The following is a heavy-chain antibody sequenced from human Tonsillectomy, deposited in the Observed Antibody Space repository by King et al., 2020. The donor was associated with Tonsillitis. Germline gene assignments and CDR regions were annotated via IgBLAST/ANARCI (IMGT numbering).Heavy chain of an antibody. J-gene: IGHJ6*02. CDR3: AIAPPGYYSGMDV. V-gene: IGHV3-11*06. CDR2: ISTSSTYT. Sequence: VQLVESGGALVKPGGSLRLSCAASGFTFSDYYMTWIRQAPGKGLEWISCISTSSTYTYYADSVKGRFTISRDNANNSLFLQMNSLRAEDTAVYYCAIAPPGYYSGMDVWGPGTTVTVSS. CDR1: GFTFSDYY.